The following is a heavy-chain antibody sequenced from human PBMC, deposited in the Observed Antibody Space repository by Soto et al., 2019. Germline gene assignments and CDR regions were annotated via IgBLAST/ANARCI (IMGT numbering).Heavy chain of an antibody. D-gene: IGHD1-20*01. CDR3: VRDHNRAGSFDS. J-gene: IGHJ4*02. CDR2: IYYTGKT. V-gene: IGHV4-59*12. Sequence: LSLTCTISCGTIGDYNWSWIRPPTGKDLAWIAYIYYTGKTDQNPSLEGRVSISIGTSRNQFSLKLRSVTAAYSAVYYCVRDHNRAGSFDSWGPGVSVTVSS. CDR1: CGTIGDYN.